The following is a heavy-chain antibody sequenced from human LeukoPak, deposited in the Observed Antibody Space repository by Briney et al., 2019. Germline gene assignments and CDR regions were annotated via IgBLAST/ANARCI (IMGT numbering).Heavy chain of an antibody. D-gene: IGHD3-22*01. CDR3: AAELSSRYFDY. J-gene: IGHJ4*02. CDR2: FDPEDDEK. CDR1: GYMFTELS. Sequence: ASVKVSCKVSGYMFTELSMHWVRQAPGKGLEWMGGFDPEDDEKMYAQKFQGRVTMTEDTSTDTAYMELSSLRSEDTAVYYCAAELSSRYFDYWGQGTLVTVSS. V-gene: IGHV1-24*01.